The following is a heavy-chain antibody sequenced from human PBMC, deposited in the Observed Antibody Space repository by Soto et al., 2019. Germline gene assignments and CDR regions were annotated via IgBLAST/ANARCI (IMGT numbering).Heavy chain of an antibody. CDR2: IYYSGST. CDR1: GGSISSGGYY. D-gene: IGHD1-26*01. Sequence: ASETLSLTCTVSGGSISSGGYYWSWIRQHPGKGLEWIGYIYYSGSTYYNPSLKSRVTISVDTSKNQFSLKLSSVTAADTAVYYCARGGVLHDAFDIWGQGTMVTVSS. CDR3: ARGGVLHDAFDI. J-gene: IGHJ3*02. V-gene: IGHV4-31*02.